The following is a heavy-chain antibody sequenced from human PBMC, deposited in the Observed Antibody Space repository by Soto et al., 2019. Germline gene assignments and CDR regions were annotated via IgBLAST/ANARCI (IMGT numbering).Heavy chain of an antibody. V-gene: IGHV3-23*01. CDR1: GFTFSSYA. Sequence: PGGSLRLSCAASGFTFSSYAMSWVRQAPGKGLERVSAISGSGGSTYYADSVKGRFTISRDNSKNTLYLQMNSLRAEDTAVYYCAKEENSGYVLVTPLYFDYWGQGTLVTVSS. CDR3: AKEENSGYVLVTPLYFDY. J-gene: IGHJ4*02. D-gene: IGHD5-12*01. CDR2: ISGSGGST.